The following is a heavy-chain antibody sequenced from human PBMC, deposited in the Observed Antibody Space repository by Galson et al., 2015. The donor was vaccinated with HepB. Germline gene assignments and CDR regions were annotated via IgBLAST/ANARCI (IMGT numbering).Heavy chain of an antibody. CDR3: ARGGALDCSSTSCHVYYYYYMDV. D-gene: IGHD2-2*01. J-gene: IGHJ6*03. Sequence: SVKVSCKASGYTFTGYYMHWVRQAPGQGLEWMGWINPNSGGTNYAQKFQGRVTMTRDTSISTAYMELSRLRSDDTAVYYCARGGALDCSSTSCHVYYYYYMDVWGKGTTVTVSS. CDR2: INPNSGGT. V-gene: IGHV1-2*02. CDR1: GYTFTGYY.